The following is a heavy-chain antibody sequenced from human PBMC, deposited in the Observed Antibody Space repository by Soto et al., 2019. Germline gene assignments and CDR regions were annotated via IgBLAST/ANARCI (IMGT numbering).Heavy chain of an antibody. V-gene: IGHV3-48*02. D-gene: IGHD3-16*01. CDR1: GFTFSNYP. Sequence: EVQLVESGGGLVQPGGSLRLSCAASGFTFSNYPLNWVRQAPGKGLEWVSYISATSSTTYYADSVRGRFTISRDNAKNLLYLEMNRLGEEDPAGYYCAREGVVSPRLDPWGQGTLVTVSS. CDR3: AREGVVSPRLDP. CDR2: ISATSSTT. J-gene: IGHJ5*02.